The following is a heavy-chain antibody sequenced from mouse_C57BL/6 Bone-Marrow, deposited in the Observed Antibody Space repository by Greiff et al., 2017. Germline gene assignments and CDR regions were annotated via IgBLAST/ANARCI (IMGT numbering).Heavy chain of an antibody. V-gene: IGHV1-76*01. CDR2: IYPGSGNT. CDR1: GYTFTDYY. CDR3: ARPYYYGSSDWYFDV. Sequence: VKLQQSGAELVRPGASVKLSCKASGYTFTDYYINWVKQRPGQGLEWIARIYPGSGNTYYNEKFKGKATLTAEKSSSTAYMQLSSLTSEDSAVYFCARPYYYGSSDWYFDVWGTGTTVTVSS. J-gene: IGHJ1*03. D-gene: IGHD1-1*01.